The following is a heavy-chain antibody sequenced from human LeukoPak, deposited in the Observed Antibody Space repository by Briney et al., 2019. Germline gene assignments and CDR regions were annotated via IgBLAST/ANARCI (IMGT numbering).Heavy chain of an antibody. CDR1: GGSISSYY. D-gene: IGHD5-12*01. V-gene: IGHV4-59*08. J-gene: IGHJ3*02. CDR3: ARRVSEGGLPPRRAAFDI. Sequence: PSETLSLTCTVSGGSISSYYWSWIRQPPGKGLEWIGYIYYSGSTNYNPSLKSRVTISVDTSKNQFSLKLSSVTAADTAVYYCARRVSEGGLPPRRAAFDIWGQGTMVTVSS. CDR2: IYYSGST.